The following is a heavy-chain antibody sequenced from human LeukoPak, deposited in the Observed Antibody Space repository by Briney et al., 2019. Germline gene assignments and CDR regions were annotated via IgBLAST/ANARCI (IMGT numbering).Heavy chain of an antibody. Sequence: GESLKISCKGSGYSFTSYWIGWVRQMPGKGLEWMGIIYPDDSDTRYSPSFQGQVTISADKSISTAYLQWSSLKASDTAMYYCAGHYYDFWSVHDYYYYMDVWGKGTTVTVSS. V-gene: IGHV5-51*01. CDR3: AGHYYDFWSVHDYYYYMDV. CDR2: IYPDDSDT. J-gene: IGHJ6*03. CDR1: GYSFTSYW. D-gene: IGHD3-3*01.